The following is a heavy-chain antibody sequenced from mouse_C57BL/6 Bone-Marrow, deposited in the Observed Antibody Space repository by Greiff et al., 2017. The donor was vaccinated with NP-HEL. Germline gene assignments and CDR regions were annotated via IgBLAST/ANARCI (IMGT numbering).Heavy chain of an antibody. Sequence: VQLQQSGAELVKPGASVKTSCKASGYTFTTYPIEWMKQNHGKSLEWIGNFHPYNDDTKYNEKFKGKATLTVEKSSSTVYLELSRLTSDDSAVYYCARGSRGNYWYFDVWGTGTTVTVST. V-gene: IGHV1-47*01. CDR1: GYTFTTYP. CDR2: FHPYNDDT. J-gene: IGHJ1*03. D-gene: IGHD2-1*01. CDR3: ARGSRGNYWYFDV.